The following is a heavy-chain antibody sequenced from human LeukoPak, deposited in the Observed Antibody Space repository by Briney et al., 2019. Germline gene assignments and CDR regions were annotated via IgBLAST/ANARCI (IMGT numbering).Heavy chain of an antibody. CDR3: AKDHPLRGGYNSWATDY. V-gene: IGHV3-74*01. J-gene: IGHJ4*02. CDR1: GFTFSSYW. CDR2: INSDGSST. Sequence: PGGSLRLSCAASGFTFSSYWMHWVRQAPGKGLVWVSRINSDGSSTSYADSVKGRFTISRDNSKNTLYLQMNSLRAEDTAVYYCAKDHPLRGGYNSWATDYWGQGTLVTVSS. D-gene: IGHD5-24*01.